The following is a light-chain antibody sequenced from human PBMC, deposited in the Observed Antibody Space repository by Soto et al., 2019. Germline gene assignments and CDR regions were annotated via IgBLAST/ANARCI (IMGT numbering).Light chain of an antibody. CDR3: CSYTSSTVI. J-gene: IGLJ2*01. Sequence: QSVLTQPASVSGSPGQSITVSCTGTSSDVGGYSLVSWYHQNPGKAPKLVIYEGSKWPSGVSNRLSGSKSGNTASLTISGLQPEDEGDYYCCSYTSSTVIFGGGTQLTVL. CDR1: SSDVGGYSL. V-gene: IGLV2-23*01. CDR2: EGS.